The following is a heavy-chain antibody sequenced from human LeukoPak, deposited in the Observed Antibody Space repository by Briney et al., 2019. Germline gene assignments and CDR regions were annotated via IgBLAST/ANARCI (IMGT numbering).Heavy chain of an antibody. J-gene: IGHJ5*02. CDR1: GDSFSSDSAV. CDR3: ARDGSASFFNL. V-gene: IGHV6-1*01. D-gene: IGHD3-10*01. Sequence: SQTLLLTCAISGDSFSSDSAVWNWIRQSPSRGLEWLGRTYYRSNKWNSHYAESVKSRLTIKPDTSRNQFSLQLNSVTPEDTAVYYCARDGSASFFNLWGQGTLVTVSS. CDR2: TYYRSNKWNS.